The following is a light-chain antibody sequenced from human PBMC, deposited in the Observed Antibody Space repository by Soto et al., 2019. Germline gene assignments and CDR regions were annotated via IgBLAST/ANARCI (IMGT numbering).Light chain of an antibody. CDR1: NSNIGRTY. J-gene: IGLJ3*02. CDR3: AAWDTGLGGL. Sequence: QSVLTQPPSASGTPGQRVTISCSGSNSNIGRTYVYWYQQLPGTAPKLLIYRDNQRPSGVPDRFSGSKSGTSASLAISGLRSEDEADYYCAAWDTGLGGLFGGGTKLTVL. V-gene: IGLV1-47*01. CDR2: RDN.